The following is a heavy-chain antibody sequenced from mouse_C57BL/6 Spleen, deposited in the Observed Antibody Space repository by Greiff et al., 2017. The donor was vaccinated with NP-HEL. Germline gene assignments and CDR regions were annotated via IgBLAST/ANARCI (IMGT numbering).Heavy chain of an antibody. V-gene: IGHV5-9*01. CDR1: GFTFSSYT. J-gene: IGHJ2*01. Sequence: EVKLVESGGGLVKPGGSLKLSCAASGFTFSSYTMSWVRQTPEKRLEWVATISGGGGNTYYPDSVKGRFTISRDNAKNTLYLQMSSLRSEDTALYYCARRNYYAYFDYWGQGTTLTVSS. CDR3: ARRNYYAYFDY. CDR2: ISGGGGNT. D-gene: IGHD1-1*01.